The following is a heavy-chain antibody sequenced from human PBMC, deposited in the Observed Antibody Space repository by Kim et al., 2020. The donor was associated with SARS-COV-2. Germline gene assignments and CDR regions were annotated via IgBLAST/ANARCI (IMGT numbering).Heavy chain of an antibody. V-gene: IGHV1-69*13. D-gene: IGHD3-3*01. CDR1: GGTFSSYA. CDR2: IIPIFGTA. CDR3: ARVRFYDFWSNIGAKYYYGMDV. Sequence: SVKVSCKASGGTFSSYAISWVRQAPGQGLEWMGGIIPIFGTANYAQKFQGRVTITADEYTSTAYMELSSLRSEDTAVYYCARVRFYDFWSNIGAKYYYGMDVWGQGTTVTVSS. J-gene: IGHJ6*02.